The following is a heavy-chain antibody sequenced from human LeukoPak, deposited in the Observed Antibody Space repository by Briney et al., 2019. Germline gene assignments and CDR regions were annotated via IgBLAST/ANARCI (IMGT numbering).Heavy chain of an antibody. Sequence: TSETLSLTRTVSGGPISSYYWSWIRQPPGKGPGWIGDIYYSGSTNYNPSLKSRVTISVDTSKNPFSLKLSSLTAANTAVYYCARGDPYYYYFHMDVWGKGTTVTVSS. CDR1: GGPISSYY. V-gene: IGHV4-59*01. J-gene: IGHJ6*03. CDR3: ARGDPYYYYFHMDV. CDR2: IYYSGST.